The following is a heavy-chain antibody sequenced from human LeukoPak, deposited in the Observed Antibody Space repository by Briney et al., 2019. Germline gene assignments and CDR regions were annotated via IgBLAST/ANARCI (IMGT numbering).Heavy chain of an antibody. V-gene: IGHV3-30*02. CDR2: IRYDASKK. J-gene: IGHJ6*03. CDR3: AKDPGDYYYMDV. CDR1: GITFSSHG. Sequence: GGSLRLSCAASGITFSSHGMHWVRQAPGKGLEWVAVIRYDASKKYYVDSVKGRFTISRDNSQNTLYLQMNSLTAEDTAMYYCAKDPGDYYYMDVWGKGTTVTVSS.